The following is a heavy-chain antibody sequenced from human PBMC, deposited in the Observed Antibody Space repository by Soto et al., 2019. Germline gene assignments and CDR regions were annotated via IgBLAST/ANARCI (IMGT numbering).Heavy chain of an antibody. CDR3: ARGLRNYYDRSGLHY. D-gene: IGHD3-22*01. CDR1: GFTFSNYE. CDR2: ISYSGSTI. V-gene: IGHV3-48*03. J-gene: IGHJ4*02. Sequence: GGSLRLSCAASGFTFSNYEMNWVRQAPGKGLEWVSYISYSGSTIYYADSVKGRFTISRDNSKNSLYLQMNSLRAEDTAVYYCARGLRNYYDRSGLHYWGQGTLVTVSS.